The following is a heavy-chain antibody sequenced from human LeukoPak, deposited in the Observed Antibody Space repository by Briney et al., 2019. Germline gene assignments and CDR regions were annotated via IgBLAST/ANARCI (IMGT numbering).Heavy chain of an antibody. D-gene: IGHD6-13*01. CDR3: ARDEGGAGAAAVKFDP. J-gene: IGHJ5*02. V-gene: IGHV1-46*01. CDR1: GYTFTSYY. Sequence: ASVKLSCKASGYTFTSYYMHWVRQAPGQGLEWMGIINPSGGSTSYAQKFQGRVTMTRDTSTSTVYMELSSLRSEDTAVYYCARDEGGAGAAAVKFDPWGQGTLVTVSS. CDR2: INPSGGST.